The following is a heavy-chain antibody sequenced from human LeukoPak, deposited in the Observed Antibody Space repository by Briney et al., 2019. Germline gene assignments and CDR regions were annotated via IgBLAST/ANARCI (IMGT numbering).Heavy chain of an antibody. CDR3: ARRTRPNLQTTARWLDP. CDR1: GFTFSSYA. D-gene: IGHD4-17*01. Sequence: PGGSLRLSCAASGFTFSSYAMSWVRQAPGKGLEWVSAISGSGGSTYYADSVKGRFTISRDNSKNTLYLQMNSLRAEDTAVYYCARRTRPNLQTTARWLDPWGQGALVTVSS. V-gene: IGHV3-23*01. J-gene: IGHJ5*02. CDR2: ISGSGGST.